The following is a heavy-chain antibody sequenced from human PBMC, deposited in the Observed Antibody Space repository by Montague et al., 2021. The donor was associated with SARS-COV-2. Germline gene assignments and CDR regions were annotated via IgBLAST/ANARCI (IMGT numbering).Heavy chain of an antibody. Sequence: TLSLTCTVSGGSISSASYYWSWIRQPAGKGLEWIGHIYSTVITNYNPSLKSRVTISVDLSKNQFSLEMTSVTAADTAVYYCARDPHDYGWFDPWGQGTLVTVSS. D-gene: IGHD4-17*01. J-gene: IGHJ5*02. CDR3: ARDPHDYGWFDP. V-gene: IGHV4-61*09. CDR2: IYSTVIT. CDR1: GGSISSASYY.